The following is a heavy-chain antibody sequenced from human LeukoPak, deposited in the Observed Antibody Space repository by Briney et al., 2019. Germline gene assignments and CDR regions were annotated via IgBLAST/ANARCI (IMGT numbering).Heavy chain of an antibody. CDR3: ARAQAIAVAGGGHFDY. D-gene: IGHD6-19*01. CDR1: GGTFSSYA. Sequence: GASVKVSCKASGGTFSSYAISWVRQAPGQGLEWMGGIIPIFGTANYAQKFQGRVKITADESTSTAYMELSSLRSEDTAVYYCARAQAIAVAGGGHFDYWGQGTLVTVSS. J-gene: IGHJ4*02. V-gene: IGHV1-69*13. CDR2: IIPIFGTA.